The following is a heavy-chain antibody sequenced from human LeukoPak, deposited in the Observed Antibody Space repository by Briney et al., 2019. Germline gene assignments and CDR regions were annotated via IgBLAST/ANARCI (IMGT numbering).Heavy chain of an antibody. D-gene: IGHD1-26*01. Sequence: GGSLRLSCAASGFTFSDYYMSWIRQAPGKGLEWVSYISSSGSTICYADSVKGRFTISRDNAKNSLYLQMNSLRAEDTAVYYCARGRGATYYYYYMDVWGKGTTVTVSS. CDR1: GFTFSDYY. J-gene: IGHJ6*03. CDR3: ARGRGATYYYYYMDV. CDR2: ISSSGSTI. V-gene: IGHV3-11*01.